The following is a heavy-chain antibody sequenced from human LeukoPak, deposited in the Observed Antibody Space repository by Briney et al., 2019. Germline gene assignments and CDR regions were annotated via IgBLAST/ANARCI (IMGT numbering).Heavy chain of an antibody. CDR3: ASSLIATFDY. CDR2: ISYSGSYI. V-gene: IGHV3-21*04. J-gene: IGHJ4*02. D-gene: IGHD6-13*01. Sequence: GGSLRLSCVASAFSLNTYNMNWVRQAPGKGLEWVSSISYSGSYIYYADSVKGRFTISRDNAQNSLYLQMNSLRAEDTAVYYCASSLIATFDYWGQGTLVTVSS. CDR1: AFSLNTYN.